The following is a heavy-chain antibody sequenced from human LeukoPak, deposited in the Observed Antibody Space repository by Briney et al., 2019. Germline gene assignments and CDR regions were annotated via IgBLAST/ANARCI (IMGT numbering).Heavy chain of an antibody. V-gene: IGHV3-23*01. J-gene: IGHJ4*02. D-gene: IGHD6-6*01. Sequence: GGSLRLSCAATGFTFSSYAMSWVRQAPGKGLEWVSAISGSGGSTYYADSVKGRFTISRDNAKNSLYLQMNSLRAEDTAVYYCARPHSSIAAIWGQGTLVTVSS. CDR2: ISGSGGST. CDR3: ARPHSSIAAI. CDR1: GFTFSSYA.